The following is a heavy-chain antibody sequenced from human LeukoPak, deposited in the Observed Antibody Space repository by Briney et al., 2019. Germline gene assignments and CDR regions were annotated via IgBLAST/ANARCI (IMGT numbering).Heavy chain of an antibody. D-gene: IGHD3-22*01. CDR2: VSGSGSTI. Sequence: PGGSLRLSCAASGFPFSAYAMSWIRQAPGKGLEWVSAVSGSGSTIYYADSVKGRFTISRDNSKSTLHLQMNSLRAEDTAVYYCAKSDYYDSSGHLSSFEYWGQGTLVTVSS. V-gene: IGHV3-23*01. CDR1: GFPFSAYA. J-gene: IGHJ4*02. CDR3: AKSDYYDSSGHLSSFEY.